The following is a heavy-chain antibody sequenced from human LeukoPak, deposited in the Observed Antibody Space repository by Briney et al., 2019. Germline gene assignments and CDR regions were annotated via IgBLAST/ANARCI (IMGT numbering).Heavy chain of an antibody. Sequence: GGSLRRSCAASGITFSRSWMSWVRQAPGKGLEWVAFIKEDGGEIYYVDSVKGRFTISRDNAENSLYLQMNSLRAEDTAVYYCARDRGGRSGLDDWGQGTLVTVSS. CDR1: GITFSRSW. CDR2: IKEDGGEI. J-gene: IGHJ4*02. V-gene: IGHV3-7*04. CDR3: ARDRGGRSGLDD. D-gene: IGHD2-15*01.